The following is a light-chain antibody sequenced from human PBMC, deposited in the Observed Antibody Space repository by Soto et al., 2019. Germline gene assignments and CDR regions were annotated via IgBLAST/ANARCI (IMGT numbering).Light chain of an antibody. CDR3: QQYGDYNSPRYS. CDR2: ATS. CDR1: QSVSSDY. J-gene: IGKJ2*03. Sequence: ESVFTLSPGTLSLSPGDRVTLSCRASQSVSSDYLAWYQQKPGLAPRLVIYATSRRATGIPDRFSGSGSGTDFTLTISRLEPEDFAMYYCQQYGDYNSPRYSFGQGTRLEI. V-gene: IGKV3-20*01.